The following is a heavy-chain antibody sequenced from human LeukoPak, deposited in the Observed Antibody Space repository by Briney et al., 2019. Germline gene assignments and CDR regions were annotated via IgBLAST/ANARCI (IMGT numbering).Heavy chain of an antibody. V-gene: IGHV4-61*02. CDR1: GGSISSGSYY. CDR2: IYTSGST. J-gene: IGHJ4*02. CDR3: AREIAYDFWSGYLHQSDY. Sequence: SETLSLTCTVSGGSISSGSYYWSWIRQPAGKGLEWIGRIYTSGSTNYNPSLKSRVTISVDTSKNQFSLKLSSVTAAGTAVYYCAREIAYDFWSGYLHQSDYWGQGTLVTVSS. D-gene: IGHD3-3*01.